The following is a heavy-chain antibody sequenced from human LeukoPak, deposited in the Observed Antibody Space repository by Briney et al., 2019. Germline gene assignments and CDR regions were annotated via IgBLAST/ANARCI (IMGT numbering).Heavy chain of an antibody. CDR3: ARDLSVWNFDY. D-gene: IGHD2-8*01. CDR1: GFTFSDYY. CDR2: ISSSGSTI. J-gene: IGHJ4*02. Sequence: GRSLRLSCAASGFTFSDYYMSWIRQAPGKGLEWVSYISSSGSTIYYADSVKARFTISRDNAKNSVYVQMNSVRAEDTAVYYCARDLSVWNFDYWGQGTLVTVSS. V-gene: IGHV3-11*01.